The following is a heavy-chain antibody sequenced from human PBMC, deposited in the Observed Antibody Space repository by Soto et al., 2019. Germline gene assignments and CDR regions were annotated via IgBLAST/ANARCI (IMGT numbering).Heavy chain of an antibody. Sequence: SGPTLVNPTQTLTLTCTFSGFSLSTSGVGVGWIRQPPGKALEWLALIYWDDDKRYSPSLKSRLTITKDTSKNQVVLTMTNMDPVDTATYYCAHRRYCSGGSCYTLNGAFDIWGQGTMVTVSS. CDR3: AHRRYCSGGSCYTLNGAFDI. J-gene: IGHJ3*02. CDR2: IYWDDDK. D-gene: IGHD2-15*01. CDR1: GFSLSTSGVG. V-gene: IGHV2-5*02.